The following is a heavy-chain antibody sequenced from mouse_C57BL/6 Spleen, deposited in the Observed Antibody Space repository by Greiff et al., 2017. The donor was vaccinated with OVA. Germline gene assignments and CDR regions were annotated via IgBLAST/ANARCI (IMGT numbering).Heavy chain of an antibody. CDR1: GYTFTDYN. CDR3: ARDCGSSWYFDV. J-gene: IGHJ1*03. Sequence: VQLQQSGPELVKPGASVKMSCKASGYTFTDYNMHWVKQSHGKSLEWIGYINPNNGGTSYNQKFKGKATLTVNKSSSTAYMELRSLTSEDSAVYYCARDCGSSWYFDVWGTGTTVTVSS. V-gene: IGHV1-22*01. D-gene: IGHD1-1*01. CDR2: INPNNGGT.